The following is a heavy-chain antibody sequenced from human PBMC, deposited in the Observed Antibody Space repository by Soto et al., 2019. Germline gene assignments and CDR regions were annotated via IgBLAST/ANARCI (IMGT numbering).Heavy chain of an antibody. J-gene: IGHJ6*02. V-gene: IGHV4-59*01. Sequence: SETLSLTCTVSGGSISSYYWSWIRQPPGKGLEWIGYIYYSGSTNYNPSLKSRVTISVDTSKNQFSLKLSSVTAADTAVYYCARAGYYYGSGSYSADYGMDVWGQGTTVT. D-gene: IGHD3-10*01. CDR3: ARAGYYYGSGSYSADYGMDV. CDR2: IYYSGST. CDR1: GGSISSYY.